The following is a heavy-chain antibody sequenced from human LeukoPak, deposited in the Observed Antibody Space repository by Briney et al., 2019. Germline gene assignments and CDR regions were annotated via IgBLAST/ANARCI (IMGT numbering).Heavy chain of an antibody. V-gene: IGHV3-53*01. D-gene: IGHD4-17*01. J-gene: IGHJ4*02. CDR1: GFTVSSNY. Sequence: GGSLGLSCAASGFTVSSNYMSWVRQAPGKGLEWVSVIYSGGSTYYADSVKGRFTISRDNSKNTLYLQMNSLRAEDTAVYYCARDPPYGDYSDYWGQGTLVTVSS. CDR2: IYSGGST. CDR3: ARDPPYGDYSDY.